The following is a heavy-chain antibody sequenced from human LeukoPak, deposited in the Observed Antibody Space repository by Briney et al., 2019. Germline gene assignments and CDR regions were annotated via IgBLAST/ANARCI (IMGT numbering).Heavy chain of an antibody. Sequence: ASVKVSCKASGYTFTSYYMHWVRQAPGQGLEWMGIINPSGGITNYAQTFQGRVTMTRDTSASTVYMELSSLRSEDTSVHYCARERGGALDYWGQGTLVTVSS. D-gene: IGHD3-10*01. V-gene: IGHV1-46*01. J-gene: IGHJ4*02. CDR1: GYTFTSYY. CDR2: INPSGGIT. CDR3: ARERGGALDY.